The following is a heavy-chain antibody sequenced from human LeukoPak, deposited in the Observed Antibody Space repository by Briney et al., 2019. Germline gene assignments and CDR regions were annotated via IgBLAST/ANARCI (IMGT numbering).Heavy chain of an antibody. CDR3: ARERYGENDAFDI. V-gene: IGHV4-4*07. D-gene: IGHD3-16*01. CDR2: IYTSGST. J-gene: IGHJ3*02. Sequence: SETLSLTCTVSGGSISSYYWSWIRQPAGKGLEWIGRIYTSGSTNHNPSLKSRVTMSVDTSKNQFSLKLSPVTAADTAVYYCARERYGENDAFDIWGQGTMVTVSS. CDR1: GGSISSYY.